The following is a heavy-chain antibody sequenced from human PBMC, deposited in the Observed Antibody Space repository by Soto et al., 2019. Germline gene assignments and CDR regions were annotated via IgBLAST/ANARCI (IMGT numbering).Heavy chain of an antibody. D-gene: IGHD6-19*01. CDR2: IYPGDSDT. V-gene: IGHV5-51*01. CDR3: ARLFDTSGWYDY. J-gene: IGHJ4*02. CDR1: GYSFTSYW. Sequence: DSLKISSKGSGYSFTSYWIGWVRQMPGKGLERMGIIYPGDSDTRYSPSFQGQVTISADKSITTTYLQWSSLKASDTAIYYCARLFDTSGWYDYWGKGTLVTVSS.